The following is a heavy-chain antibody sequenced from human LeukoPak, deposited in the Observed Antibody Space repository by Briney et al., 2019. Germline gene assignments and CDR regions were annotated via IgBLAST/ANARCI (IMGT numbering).Heavy chain of an antibody. V-gene: IGHV3-23*01. Sequence: PGGSLRLSCAASGFTFSSYAMTWVRQAPGKGLEWVSAISTSGGGYTFYADSVKGRFTISRDDSKNTVCLQMNSLRAGDTAIYYCAKDYLRTTDYWGQGTLVTVSS. CDR2: ISTSGGGYT. J-gene: IGHJ4*02. CDR3: AKDYLRTTDY. D-gene: IGHD4-17*01. CDR1: GFTFSSYA.